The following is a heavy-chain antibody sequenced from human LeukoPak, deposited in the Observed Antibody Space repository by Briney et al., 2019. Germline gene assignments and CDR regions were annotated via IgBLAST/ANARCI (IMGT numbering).Heavy chain of an antibody. CDR2: ISGSGGST. CDR1: GFTFTNYA. Sequence: GGSLRLSCAASGFTFTNYAMSWVRQAPGKGLEWVSTISGSGGSTYYADSVRGRFTISRDNSKNTLYLQMNSLRAEDAAVYYCAKGGRTTAELIDYWGQGTLVTVSS. D-gene: IGHD4-17*01. CDR3: AKGGRTTAELIDY. J-gene: IGHJ4*02. V-gene: IGHV3-23*01.